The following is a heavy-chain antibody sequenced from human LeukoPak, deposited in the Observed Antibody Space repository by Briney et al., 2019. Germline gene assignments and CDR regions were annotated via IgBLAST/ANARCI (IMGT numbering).Heavy chain of an antibody. CDR1: GFTVITND. CDR2: LYSDGNT. D-gene: IGHD1-14*01. J-gene: IGHJ4*02. V-gene: IGHV3-53*01. CDR3: ARGVEPLAANTLTY. Sequence: PGGSLRLSCAASGFTVITNDMTWVRQAPGKGLEWVSVLYSDGNTKYADSVQGRFTISRDNSKNTLYLEMNSLSPDDTAVYYCARGVEPLAANTLTYCGQGSQVTVSS.